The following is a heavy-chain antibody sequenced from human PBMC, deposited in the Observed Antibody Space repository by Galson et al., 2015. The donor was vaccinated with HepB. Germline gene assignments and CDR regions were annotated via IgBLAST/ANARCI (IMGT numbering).Heavy chain of an antibody. CDR3: ARRGFWSDHYDNWFDP. CDR2: IYYTGRT. V-gene: IGHV4-39*01. D-gene: IGHD3-3*01. CDR1: GGSISISNYY. Sequence: ETLSLTCTVSGGSISISNYYWGWIRQPPGKGLEWIGSIYYTGRTYYNPSLKSRVTISVDTSKNQFTLKLSSVTATDTAVYYCARRGFWSDHYDNWFDPWGQGTLVTVSS. J-gene: IGHJ5*02.